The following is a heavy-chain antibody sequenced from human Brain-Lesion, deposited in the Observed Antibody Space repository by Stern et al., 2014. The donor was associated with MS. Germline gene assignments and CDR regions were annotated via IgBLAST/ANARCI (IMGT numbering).Heavy chain of an antibody. CDR1: GGSISSGGYY. V-gene: IGHV4-61*02. D-gene: IGHD2-2*01. J-gene: IGHJ6*02. CDR2: IFNSGST. CDR3: ARGRVVPGFQYYATDV. Sequence: QLQLQESGPGLVKPSQTLSLSCTVSGGSISSGGYYWSWIRQPAGKGLEWIGRIFNSGSTSYNPSLKSRGTISIATSQKPFSLRLTSMTAADTAVYYCARGRVVPGFQYYATDVWGQGTTVIVSS.